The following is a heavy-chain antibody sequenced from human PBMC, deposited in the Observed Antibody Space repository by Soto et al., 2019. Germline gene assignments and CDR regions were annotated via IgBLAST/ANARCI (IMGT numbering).Heavy chain of an antibody. V-gene: IGHV1-18*01. Sequence: ASVKVSCKASGYTFTSYGISWVRQAPGQGLEWMGWISAYNGNTNYAQKLQGRVTMTTDTSTSTAYMELRSLRSDDTAVYYCARTRAAIFGVVIPFDYWGQGTLVTVSS. CDR1: GYTFTSYG. J-gene: IGHJ4*02. CDR3: ARTRAAIFGVVIPFDY. CDR2: ISAYNGNT. D-gene: IGHD3-3*02.